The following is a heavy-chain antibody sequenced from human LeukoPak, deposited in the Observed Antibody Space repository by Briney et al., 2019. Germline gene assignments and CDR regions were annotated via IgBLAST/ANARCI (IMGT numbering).Heavy chain of an antibody. V-gene: IGHV1-2*02. D-gene: IGHD3-22*01. J-gene: IGHJ1*01. CDR2: INPNSGGT. CDR3: AREDFYDSSGYYKNIEYSQH. Sequence: ASVKVSCKASGYTFTGYYMHWVRQAPGQGLEWMGWINPNSGGTNYAQKFQGRVTMTRDTSTSTAYMEPSWLRSDDTAVYYCAREDFYDSSGYYKNIEYSQHWGQGRLATVSS. CDR1: GYTFTGYY.